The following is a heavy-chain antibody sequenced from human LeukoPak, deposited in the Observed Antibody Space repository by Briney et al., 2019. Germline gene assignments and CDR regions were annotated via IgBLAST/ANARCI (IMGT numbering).Heavy chain of an antibody. D-gene: IGHD2-2*01. J-gene: IGHJ6*04. CDR1: GDSLSSVTHY. Sequence: SETLSLTCSVSGDSLSSVTHYWGWIRKSPGKGLDWLGSIYYSGSTHYNPSLKSRITLSVDTSRNQFSLQLRSVTAADTAVYYCARGLMSSTSLDVWGKGTTVTVSS. V-gene: IGHV4-39*07. CDR2: IYYSGST. CDR3: ARGLMSSTSLDV.